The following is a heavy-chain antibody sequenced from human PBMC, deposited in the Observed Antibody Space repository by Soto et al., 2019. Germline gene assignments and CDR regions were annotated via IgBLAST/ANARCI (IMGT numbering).Heavy chain of an antibody. J-gene: IGHJ6*02. CDR2: ISSSSSTI. CDR3: AKLGIVGATTYYYYGMDI. V-gene: IGHV3-48*01. CDR1: GFTFSSYS. D-gene: IGHD1-26*01. Sequence: GGSLRLSCAASGFTFSSYSMNWVRQAPGKGLEWVSYISSSSSTIYYADSVKGRFTISRDNAKNTLYLQMNSLRAEDTAVYYCAKLGIVGATTYYYYGMDIWGQGTTVNVSS.